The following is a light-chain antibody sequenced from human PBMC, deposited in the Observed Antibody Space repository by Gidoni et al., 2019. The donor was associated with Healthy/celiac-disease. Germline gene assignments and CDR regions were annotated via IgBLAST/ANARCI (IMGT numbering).Light chain of an antibody. CDR2: EVS. CDR1: SSDVGAYNY. Sequence: QSALTQPASVAGSPGQAIAISSTGTSSDVGAYNYVSWYQQHPGKAPKLIIYEVSNRPSGVPYRFSGSKSGNTASLTISVLQAEDEAEYFCSSYTSSSTYVFGTGTKVTVL. J-gene: IGLJ1*01. V-gene: IGLV2-14*01. CDR3: SSYTSSSTYV.